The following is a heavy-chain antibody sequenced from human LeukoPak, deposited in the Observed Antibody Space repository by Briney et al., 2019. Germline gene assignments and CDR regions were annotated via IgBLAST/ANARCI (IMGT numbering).Heavy chain of an antibody. CDR2: ISAYNGNT. Sequence: ASVKVSCKASGYTFTSYGISWVRQAPGQGLEWMGWISAYNGNTNYAQKLQGRVTMTTDTSTSTAYMELRSLRSDDTAVYYCARVPAYDYVWGSYDRYYFDYWGQGTLVTVSS. D-gene: IGHD3-16*01. V-gene: IGHV1-18*01. CDR3: ARVPAYDYVWGSYDRYYFDY. CDR1: GYTFTSYG. J-gene: IGHJ4*02.